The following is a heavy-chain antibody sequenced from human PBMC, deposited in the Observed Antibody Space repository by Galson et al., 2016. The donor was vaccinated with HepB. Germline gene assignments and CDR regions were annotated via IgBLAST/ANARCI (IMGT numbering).Heavy chain of an antibody. Sequence: SLRLSCAASGFTFSNSDMHWVRQATGKRLEWVSTIGPAHDPYYPGSVKGRFTISRENAKNSLYLQINSLIAGDTAVYYCARGSHNAFDIWGQGTMVTVSS. CDR3: ARGSHNAFDI. CDR2: IGPAHDP. CDR1: GFTFSNSD. J-gene: IGHJ3*02. V-gene: IGHV3-13*04.